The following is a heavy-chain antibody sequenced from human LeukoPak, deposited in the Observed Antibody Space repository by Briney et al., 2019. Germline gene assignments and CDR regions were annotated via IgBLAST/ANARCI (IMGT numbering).Heavy chain of an antibody. CDR2: ISSSYI. CDR3: ARDLGSGSYYTTSYFDY. D-gene: IGHD1-26*01. J-gene: IGHJ4*02. Sequence: GGSLRLSCAASGFTFSSYSMNWVRQAPGKGLEWVSSISSSYIYYADSVKGRFTISRDNAKSSLYLQMNSLRAEDTAVYYCARDLGSGSYYTTSYFDYWGQGTLVTVSS. CDR1: GFTFSSYS. V-gene: IGHV3-21*01.